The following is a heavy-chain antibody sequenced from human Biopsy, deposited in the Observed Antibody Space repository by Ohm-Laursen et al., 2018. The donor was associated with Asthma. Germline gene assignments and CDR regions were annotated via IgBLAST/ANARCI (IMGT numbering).Heavy chain of an antibody. J-gene: IGHJ4*02. CDR3: ARKAGSCISRTCYSLDF. D-gene: IGHD2-2*01. CDR1: EGTFNTYV. V-gene: IGHV1-69*01. CDR2: INSVFGTT. Sequence: SSVKASCKSLEGTFNTYVIGWVRQAPGQGLEWMGGINSVFGTTTYPQKFQDRVTITADDSTSTVYMELSSLRSEDTAVYYCARKAGSCISRTCYSLDFWGQGTLVTVSS.